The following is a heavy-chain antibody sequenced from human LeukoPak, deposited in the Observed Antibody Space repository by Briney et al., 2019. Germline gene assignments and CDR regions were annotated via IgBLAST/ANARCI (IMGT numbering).Heavy chain of an antibody. CDR3: ARDSSGWYEAFDI. D-gene: IGHD6-19*01. Sequence: PSETLSLTCTVSGGSISSSSYYWGWIRQPPGKGLEWIGSLYYSGSTYYNPSLKSRVTISVDTSKNQFSLKLSSVTAADTAVYYCARDSSGWYEAFDIWGQGTMVTVSS. CDR2: LYYSGST. CDR1: GGSISSSSYY. V-gene: IGHV4-39*01. J-gene: IGHJ3*02.